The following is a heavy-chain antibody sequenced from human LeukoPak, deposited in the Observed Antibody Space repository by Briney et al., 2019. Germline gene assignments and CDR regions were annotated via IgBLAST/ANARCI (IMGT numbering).Heavy chain of an antibody. CDR3: ARDVYYYGSGTYFFDY. J-gene: IGHJ4*02. Sequence: PSETLSLTCDVYGGSFSGYYWSWIRQPPEKGLEWIGEINHSGSTNYNPSLKSRVTISVDTSKNQFSLRLSSVTAADTAVYYCARDVYYYGSGTYFFDYWGQGTLVTVSS. CDR2: INHSGST. D-gene: IGHD3-10*01. CDR1: GGSFSGYY. V-gene: IGHV4-34*01.